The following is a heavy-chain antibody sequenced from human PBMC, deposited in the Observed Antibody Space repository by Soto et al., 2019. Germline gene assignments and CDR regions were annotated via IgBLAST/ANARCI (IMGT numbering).Heavy chain of an antibody. Sequence: SETLSLTCAVYGGSFSGYYWSWIRQPPGKGLEWIGEINHSGSTNYNPSLKSRVTISVDTPKDQFSLKLSSVTAADTAVYYCARGEMATDNWFDPWGQGPLVT. CDR2: INHSGST. J-gene: IGHJ5*02. CDR3: ARGEMATDNWFDP. V-gene: IGHV4-34*01. CDR1: GGSFSGYY. D-gene: IGHD5-12*01.